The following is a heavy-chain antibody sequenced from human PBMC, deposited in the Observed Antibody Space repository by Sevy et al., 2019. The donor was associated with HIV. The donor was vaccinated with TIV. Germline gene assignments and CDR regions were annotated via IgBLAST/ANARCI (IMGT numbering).Heavy chain of an antibody. CDR2: INHSGST. CDR3: AGQNAGIVVVPAASGMDV. V-gene: IGHV4-34*01. Sequence: SETLSLTCAVYGGSFSGYYWSWIRQPPGKGLEWIGEINHSGSTNYNPSLKSRVTISVDTSKNQFSLKLSSVTAADTAVYYCAGQNAGIVVVPAASGMDVWGQWTTVTVSS. J-gene: IGHJ6*02. CDR1: GGSFSGYY. D-gene: IGHD2-2*01.